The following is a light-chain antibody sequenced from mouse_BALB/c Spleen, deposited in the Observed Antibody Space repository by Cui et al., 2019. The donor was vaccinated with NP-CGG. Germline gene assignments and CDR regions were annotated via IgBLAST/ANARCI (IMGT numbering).Light chain of an antibody. J-gene: IGLJ1*01. Sequence: HAVVTTESALTTSPGETVTLTCRSSTGTVTTSNYANWVQEKPDHLFTGLIGGTNNRAPGVPARFSGSQIGDKAALTITGTQTEDEAIYFCALWYSNHWVFGGGTKLTVL. CDR2: GTN. CDR3: ALWYSNHWV. V-gene: IGLV1*01. CDR1: TGTVTTSNY.